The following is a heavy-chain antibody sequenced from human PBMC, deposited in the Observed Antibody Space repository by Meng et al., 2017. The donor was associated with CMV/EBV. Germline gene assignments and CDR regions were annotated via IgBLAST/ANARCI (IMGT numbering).Heavy chain of an antibody. V-gene: IGHV3-23*01. CDR3: VKDPRDGSISATTFRWFDP. J-gene: IGHJ5*02. CDR2: ITGDRRTS. Sequence: GGSLRLSCAASGFTFSSYAMGWVRQSPGKGLEWISAITGDRRTSYVADSLKGRFTISRDNSKETLFLQVNGLRDEDTAVYYCVKDPRDGSISATTFRWFDPWGQGTQVTVSS. D-gene: IGHD1-7*01. CDR1: GFTFSSYA.